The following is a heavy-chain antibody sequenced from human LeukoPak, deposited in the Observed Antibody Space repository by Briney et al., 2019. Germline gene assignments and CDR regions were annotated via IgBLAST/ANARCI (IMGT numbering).Heavy chain of an antibody. Sequence: PGGSLRLSCSASGFPFSSYAMHWVRQAPGKGLEYVSAISESGGSTYYAESVKGRFTISRDNSKNTLYLQMSSLRAEDTAVYFCVRGYSFGPCGMDVWGQGTTVTVSS. CDR3: VRGYSFGPCGMDV. D-gene: IGHD2-15*01. CDR2: ISESGGST. V-gene: IGHV3-64D*09. CDR1: GFPFSSYA. J-gene: IGHJ6*02.